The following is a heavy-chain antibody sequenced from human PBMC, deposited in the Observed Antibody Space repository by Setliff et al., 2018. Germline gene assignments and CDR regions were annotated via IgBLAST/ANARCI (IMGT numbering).Heavy chain of an antibody. Sequence: GASVKVSCKASGYTFTSHYMHWVRQAPGLGLEWMGTINPSSGRTSYAQKFQGRVTMTRDTSTSTVYMGMSSLRSEDTAVYYCARDVFPYHYEGAFDIWGQGTMVTVSS. J-gene: IGHJ3*02. CDR2: INPSSGRT. CDR1: GYTFTSHY. V-gene: IGHV1-46*01. D-gene: IGHD3-22*01. CDR3: ARDVFPYHYEGAFDI.